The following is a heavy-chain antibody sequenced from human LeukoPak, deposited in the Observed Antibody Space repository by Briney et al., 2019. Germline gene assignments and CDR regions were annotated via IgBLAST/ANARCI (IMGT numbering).Heavy chain of an antibody. J-gene: IGHJ3*02. CDR1: GDSLSIYY. CDR3: ARHRRRDFSSQDAFDI. Sequence: PSETLSLTCPVSGDSLSIYYWSSLGQPAGKGLEWIGRIYTSGSTDYNPSLKSRVTMSVDTSKNQFSLKLSSVTAADTAVYYCARHRRRDFSSQDAFDIWGQGTMVTVSS. CDR2: IYTSGST. D-gene: IGHD2-2*01. V-gene: IGHV4-4*07.